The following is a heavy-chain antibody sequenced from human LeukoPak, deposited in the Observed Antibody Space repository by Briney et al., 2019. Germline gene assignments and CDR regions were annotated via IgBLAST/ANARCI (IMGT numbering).Heavy chain of an antibody. CDR2: IYTSGST. CDR1: GGSISSYY. Sequence: SETLSLTCTVSGGSISSYYWSWIRQPAGKGLEWIGRIYTSGSTNYNPSLKSRVTMSVDTSKNQFSLKLSSVTAADTAVYYCAIPYYDSSGYHYGDAFDIWGQGTMVTVSS. V-gene: IGHV4-4*07. J-gene: IGHJ3*02. D-gene: IGHD3-22*01. CDR3: AIPYYDSSGYHYGDAFDI.